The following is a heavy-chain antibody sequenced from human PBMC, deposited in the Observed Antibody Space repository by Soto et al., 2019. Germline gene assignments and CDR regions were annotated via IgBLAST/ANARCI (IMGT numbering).Heavy chain of an antibody. V-gene: IGHV3-11*05. Sequence: QVQLVESGGGLVKPGGSLRLSCAASGLTFSDYYMSWIRQAPGKGLEWVSNITHRGDYTKYADSVQGRFTISRDNAKNSLYLQKNSAGSEDTAVDYCAGALDGIDFWGQGTMVIVSS. CDR2: ITHRGDYT. CDR3: AGALDGIDF. D-gene: IGHD3-9*01. J-gene: IGHJ5*01. CDR1: GLTFSDYY.